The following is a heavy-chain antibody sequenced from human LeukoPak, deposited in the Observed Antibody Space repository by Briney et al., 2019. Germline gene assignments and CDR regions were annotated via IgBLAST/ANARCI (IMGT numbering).Heavy chain of an antibody. CDR2: IYTSGST. V-gene: IGHV4-61*02. CDR1: GGSISSGSYY. J-gene: IGHJ6*03. Sequence: SETLSLTCTVSGGSISSGSYYWSWIRQPAGKGLEWIGRIYTSGSTNYSPSLKSRVTISVDTSKNQFSLKLSSVTAADTAVYYCARERRGYYYYYMDVWGKGTTVTVSS. CDR3: ARERRGYYYYYMDV. D-gene: IGHD1-1*01.